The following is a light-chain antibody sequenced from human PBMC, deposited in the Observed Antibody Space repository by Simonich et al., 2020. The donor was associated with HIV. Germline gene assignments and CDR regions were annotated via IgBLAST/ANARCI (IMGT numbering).Light chain of an antibody. J-gene: IGKJ3*01. CDR2: DVS. CDR3: QQRSNWPPVFT. Sequence: EIVLTQSPATLSLSPGEKATLSCRASQSVSSHLAWYQQKPGQAPRLLIHDVSNRATGIPARFSASGSGTDFTLTISSLEPEDFAVYYCQQRSNWPPVFTFGPGTKVDIK. V-gene: IGKV3-11*01. CDR1: QSVSSH.